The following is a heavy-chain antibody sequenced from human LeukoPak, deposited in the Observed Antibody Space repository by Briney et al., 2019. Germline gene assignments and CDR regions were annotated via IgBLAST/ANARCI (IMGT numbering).Heavy chain of an antibody. Sequence: GGSLRLSCAASGFTFSSYAMNWVRQAPGKGLEWVSAISGSGGYTYYADSVKGRFTISRDNSKNALYLQMNSLRAEDTAVYYCAKAEGYDILTGLDYWGQGTLVTVSS. V-gene: IGHV3-23*01. CDR2: ISGSGGYT. CDR3: AKAEGYDILTGLDY. J-gene: IGHJ4*02. D-gene: IGHD3-9*01. CDR1: GFTFSSYA.